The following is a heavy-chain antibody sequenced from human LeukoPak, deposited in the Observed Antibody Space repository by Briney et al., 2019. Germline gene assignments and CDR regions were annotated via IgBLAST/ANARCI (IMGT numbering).Heavy chain of an antibody. V-gene: IGHV3-23*01. CDR3: AKQKGYCSGGSCYYSDY. J-gene: IGHJ4*02. CDR1: GFTFSRYA. CDR2: LSGSGAST. Sequence: GGSLTLSCAASGFTFSRYAMSWVGQAPGKGLEWVSTLSGSGASTSYADSVKGRFTISRDNSKNTLYLQMNTLRAEDTARYYCAKQKGYCSGGSCYYSDYWGQGTLVTVSS. D-gene: IGHD2-15*01.